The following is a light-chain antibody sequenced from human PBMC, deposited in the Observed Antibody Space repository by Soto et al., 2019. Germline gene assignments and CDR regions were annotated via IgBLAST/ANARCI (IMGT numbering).Light chain of an antibody. Sequence: EIVMTQSPATLSVSPGERATLSCRASQSVTRNLAWYQQKPGQAPRLLIYDVSNRAAGIPARFSGSGSGTDFTLTIGSLEPEDFAVYYCQQRSNWPPGYTFGQGTKLEIK. J-gene: IGKJ2*01. V-gene: IGKV3-11*01. CDR2: DVS. CDR1: QSVTRN. CDR3: QQRSNWPPGYT.